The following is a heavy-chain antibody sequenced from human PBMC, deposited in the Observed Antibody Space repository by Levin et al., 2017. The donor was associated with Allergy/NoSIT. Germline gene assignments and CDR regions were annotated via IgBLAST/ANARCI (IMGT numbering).Heavy chain of an antibody. J-gene: IGHJ4*02. Sequence: TASETLSLTCKVSGVSISSGSYYWSWILQPAAQGLEWIGRIYSSGSANYNPSLKSRVTISVDTYKNQFSLKLSSVTAADTAVYYCARAEVGSEHWGQGTLVTVSS. D-gene: IGHD3-10*01. CDR1: GVSISSGSYY. CDR2: IYSSGSA. CDR3: ARAEVGSEH. V-gene: IGHV4-61*02.